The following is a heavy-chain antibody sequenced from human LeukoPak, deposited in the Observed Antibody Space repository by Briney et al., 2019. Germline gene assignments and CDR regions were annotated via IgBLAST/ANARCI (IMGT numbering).Heavy chain of an antibody. Sequence: GGSLGLSCAASGFTFSSYGMHWVRQAPGKGLEWVAVIWYDGSNKYYADSVKGRFTIPRDNSKNTLYLQMNSLRAEDTAVYYCARERGRTSVYDYWGQGTLVTVSS. CDR1: GFTFSSYG. CDR3: ARERGRTSVYDY. V-gene: IGHV3-33*01. D-gene: IGHD3-16*01. J-gene: IGHJ4*02. CDR2: IWYDGSNK.